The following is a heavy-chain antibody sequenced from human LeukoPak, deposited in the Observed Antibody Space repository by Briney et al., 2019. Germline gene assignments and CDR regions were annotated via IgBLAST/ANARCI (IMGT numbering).Heavy chain of an antibody. J-gene: IGHJ4*02. Sequence: SETLSLTCAVYGGSFSGYYWSWIRQPPGKGLEWIGEIYHSGSTNYNPSLKSRVTISVDKSKNQFSLKLSSVTAADTALYYCARVDDYVWGSYLDYWGQGTLVTVSS. CDR3: ARVDDYVWGSYLDY. CDR1: GGSFSGYY. CDR2: IYHSGST. V-gene: IGHV4-34*01. D-gene: IGHD3-16*01.